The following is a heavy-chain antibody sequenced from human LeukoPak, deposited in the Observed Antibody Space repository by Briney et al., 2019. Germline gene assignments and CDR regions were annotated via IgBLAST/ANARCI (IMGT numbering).Heavy chain of an antibody. V-gene: IGHV4-39*07. D-gene: IGHD3-16*02. CDR2: VYYTGST. CDR1: GGSISISSSSYY. Sequence: SETLSLTCTVSGGSISISSSSYYWGGIRQPPGKGLEWMGNVYYTGSTYYNPSLKSRVTISLDTSKNQFSLKLSSVTAADTAVYYCARGRNYDYVWGSYRQGRWFDPWGQGTLVTVSS. J-gene: IGHJ5*02. CDR3: ARGRNYDYVWGSYRQGRWFDP.